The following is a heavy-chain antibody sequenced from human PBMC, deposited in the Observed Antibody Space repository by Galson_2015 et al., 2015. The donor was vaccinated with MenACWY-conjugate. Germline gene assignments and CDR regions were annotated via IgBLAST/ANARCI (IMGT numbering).Heavy chain of an antibody. CDR1: GFTFSSYW. CDR2: IKQDGTVR. CDR3: ATSERFRLYQFYGMDV. Sequence: SLRLSCAASGFTFSSYWMTWVRQGPGQGLEWLANIKQDGTVRYYVDSVKGRFTISRDNAKNSLYLEMNSLRGEDTAVYYCATSERFRLYQFYGMDVWGQGTTVTVSS. D-gene: IGHD3-16*02. J-gene: IGHJ6*02. V-gene: IGHV3-7*03.